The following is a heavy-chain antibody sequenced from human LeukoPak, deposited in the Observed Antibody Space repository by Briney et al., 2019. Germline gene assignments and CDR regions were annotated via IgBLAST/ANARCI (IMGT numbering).Heavy chain of an antibody. CDR2: INPNSGGT. CDR1: GYTFTGYY. V-gene: IGHV1-2*02. D-gene: IGHD3-10*01. Sequence: ASVKVSCKASGYTFTGYYMHWVRQAPGQGLEWMGWINPNSGGTNYEQTYQGRVTMTRDTSISTAYMELSRLRSDDTAVYYCARGFGKYYFDYWGQGTLVTVSS. J-gene: IGHJ4*02. CDR3: ARGFGKYYFDY.